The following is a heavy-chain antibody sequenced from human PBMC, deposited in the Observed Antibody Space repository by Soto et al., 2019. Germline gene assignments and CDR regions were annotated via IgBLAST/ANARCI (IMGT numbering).Heavy chain of an antibody. CDR1: GDSISTRSNY. CDR3: AREGPPIRAHNPPEYFQH. CDR2: IYYTGGT. Sequence: QLQLQESGPGLVKPSETLSLTCTVSGDSISTRSNYWAWIRQPPGKGLEWIGSIYYTGGTYYNPSRTSRGTLCLDTSKNQFSLNLNSVTAADTAVYYCAREGPPIRAHNPPEYFQHWGQGTPVTVSS. V-gene: IGHV4-39*02. J-gene: IGHJ1*01.